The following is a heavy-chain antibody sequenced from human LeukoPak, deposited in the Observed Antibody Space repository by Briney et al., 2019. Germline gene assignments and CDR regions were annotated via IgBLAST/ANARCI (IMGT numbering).Heavy chain of an antibody. J-gene: IGHJ4*02. D-gene: IGHD6-19*01. V-gene: IGHV3-30*18. Sequence: PGGSLRLSCAASGFTFSTYGMHWVRQAPGKGLKWVAVITYDGSNKYYADSVKGRFTISRDNSKNTLYLQMNSLRAEDTAVYYCAKDLGVAGDYWGQGTLVTVSS. CDR1: GFTFSTYG. CDR3: AKDLGVAGDY. CDR2: ITYDGSNK.